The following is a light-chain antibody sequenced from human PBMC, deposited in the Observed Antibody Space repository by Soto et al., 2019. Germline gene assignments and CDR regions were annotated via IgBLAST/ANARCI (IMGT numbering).Light chain of an antibody. CDR3: QQYGRSPVT. V-gene: IGKV3D-7*01. Sequence: EIVMTQSPATLSLSPGERATLSCRASQSVSSGYLSWYQQKPGQAPRLLIYGASTRATGIPARFSGSGSGTDFTLTISSLQPEDFATYSCQQYGRSPVTFGPGTKVDIK. CDR1: QSVSSGY. J-gene: IGKJ3*01. CDR2: GAS.